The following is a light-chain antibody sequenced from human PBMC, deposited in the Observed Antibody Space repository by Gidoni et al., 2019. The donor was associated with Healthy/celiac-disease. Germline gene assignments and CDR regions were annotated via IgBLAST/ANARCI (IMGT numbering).Light chain of an antibody. CDR2: DAS. Sequence: EIVLTQSPATLSLSPGERATLSCRASQSVSSYLAWYQQKPGQAPRLLIYDASSGSGTDFTLTISSLEPEDFAVYYCQQRSIFGPGTKVDIK. V-gene: IGKV3-11*01. J-gene: IGKJ3*01. CDR1: QSVSSY. CDR3: QQRSI.